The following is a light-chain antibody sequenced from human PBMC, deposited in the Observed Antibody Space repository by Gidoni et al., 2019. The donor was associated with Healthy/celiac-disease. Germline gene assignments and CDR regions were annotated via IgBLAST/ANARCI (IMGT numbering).Light chain of an antibody. CDR3: QQRSNWLRT. Sequence: EIVLTQSPATLSLSPGERATLSCRASQSVSSYLAWYQQKPGQAPRLLIYDASNRATGIPARFSGSGSGTDFTLTISSLEPEDFAVYYCQQRSNWLRTFXQXTKVXIK. CDR1: QSVSSY. V-gene: IGKV3-11*01. J-gene: IGKJ1*01. CDR2: DAS.